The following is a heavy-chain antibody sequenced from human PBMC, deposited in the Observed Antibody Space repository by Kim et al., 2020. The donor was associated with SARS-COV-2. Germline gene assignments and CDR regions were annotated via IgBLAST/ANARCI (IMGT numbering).Heavy chain of an antibody. J-gene: IGHJ4*02. Sequence: GGSLRLSCTASGFTFDNYTMNWIRQAPGKGLEWVSSVSHSSTYIYYADSVQGRFAISRDNARNSLSLQMNSLRVDDTAIYYCARSISWYFYYWGQGALVT. D-gene: IGHD6-6*01. CDR1: GFTFDNYT. V-gene: IGHV3-21*01. CDR3: ARSISWYFYY. CDR2: VSHSSTYI.